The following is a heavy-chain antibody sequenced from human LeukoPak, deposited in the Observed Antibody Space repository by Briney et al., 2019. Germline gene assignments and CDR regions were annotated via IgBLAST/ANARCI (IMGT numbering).Heavy chain of an antibody. Sequence: GGSLRFSCAASGFTFSSYSMNWVRQAPGKGLEWVSSISSSSSYIYYADSVKGRFTISRDNAKNSLYLQMNSLRAEDTAVYYCASGSDGYCSGGSCYDANYWGQGTLVTVSS. CDR2: ISSSSSYI. CDR3: ASGSDGYCSGGSCYDANY. CDR1: GFTFSSYS. D-gene: IGHD2-15*01. V-gene: IGHV3-21*01. J-gene: IGHJ4*02.